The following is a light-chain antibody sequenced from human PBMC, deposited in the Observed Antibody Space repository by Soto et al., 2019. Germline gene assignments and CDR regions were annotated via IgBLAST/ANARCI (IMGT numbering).Light chain of an antibody. CDR2: AAS. J-gene: IGKJ2*01. CDR1: QGISSY. Sequence: AIRMTQSPSSFSASTGDRVTITCRASQGISSYLAWYQQKPGKAPKLLIYAASTLQSGVPSRFSGSGSGTDFTLTISCLQSEDFETYYCQQYYSYPHTFGQGTKVDI. CDR3: QQYYSYPHT. V-gene: IGKV1-8*01.